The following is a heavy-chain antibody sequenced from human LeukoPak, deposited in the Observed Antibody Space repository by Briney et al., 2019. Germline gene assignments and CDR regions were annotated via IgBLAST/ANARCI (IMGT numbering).Heavy chain of an antibody. CDR3: ATYNCGSFFYGTIRY. Sequence: GGSLRLSCAASGFTFSNAWMSWVRQAPGKGLEWVGRIKSKTDGGTTDYTAPVNGRFSISRDDSLNTLYLQMNTLKAEDTAVYYCATYNCGSFFYGTIRYWGQGTLVTVSS. D-gene: IGHD3-10*01. CDR1: GFTFSNAW. J-gene: IGHJ4*02. CDR2: IKSKTDGGTT. V-gene: IGHV3-15*01.